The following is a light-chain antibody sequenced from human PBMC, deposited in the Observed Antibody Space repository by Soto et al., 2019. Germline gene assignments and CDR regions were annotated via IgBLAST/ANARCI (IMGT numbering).Light chain of an antibody. V-gene: IGLV4-69*01. Sequence: QLVLTQSPSASASLGASVKLTCTLSSGHSSYAIAWHQQQPEKRTRYLMKLNRDGSHSKGDGIPDRFSGSSSGAERYLTISSLQSEDEADYYCQTWGTGILVFGGGTKLTVL. J-gene: IGLJ3*02. CDR1: SGHSSYA. CDR3: QTWGTGILV. CDR2: LNRDGSH.